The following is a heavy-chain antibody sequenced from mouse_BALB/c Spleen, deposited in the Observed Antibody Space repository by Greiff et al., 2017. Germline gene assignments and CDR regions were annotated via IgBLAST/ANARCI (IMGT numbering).Heavy chain of an antibody. CDR2: ISDGGSYT. CDR1: GFTFSDYY. V-gene: IGHV5-4*02. D-gene: IGHD2-1*01. J-gene: IGHJ4*01. Sequence: DVKLVESGGGLVKPGGSLKLSCAASGFTFSDYYMYWVRQTPEKRLEWVATISDGGSYTYYPDSVKGRFTISRDNAKNNLYLQMSSLKSEDTAMYYCARAGNPYYAMDYWGQGTSVTVSS. CDR3: ARAGNPYYAMDY.